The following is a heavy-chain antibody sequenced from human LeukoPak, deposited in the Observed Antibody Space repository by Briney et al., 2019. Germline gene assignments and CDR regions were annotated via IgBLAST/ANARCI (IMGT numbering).Heavy chain of an antibody. D-gene: IGHD4-17*01. CDR3: AKDPDYGDYVRYFDY. CDR1: GFTFSSYA. CDR2: IGGSGGST. Sequence: GGSLRLSCAASGFTFSSYAMSWVRQAPGKGLEWVSAIGGSGGSTYYADSVKGRFTISRDNSKNTLYLQMNSLRAEDTAVYYCAKDPDYGDYVRYFDYWGQGTLVTVSS. J-gene: IGHJ4*02. V-gene: IGHV3-23*01.